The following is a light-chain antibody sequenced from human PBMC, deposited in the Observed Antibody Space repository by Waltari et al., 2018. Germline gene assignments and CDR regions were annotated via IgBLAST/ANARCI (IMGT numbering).Light chain of an antibody. CDR3: SSFTSKRTVV. J-gene: IGLJ3*02. V-gene: IGLV2-14*03. Sequence: QSALTQPASVSGSPGPSITLSCSGSRSDVGDSNYVSWYQQHPGKAPKLLIYDVSKRHSGASNRFSGSKSGNTASLTLSGLQAEDEADYYCSSFTSKRTVVFGGGTKVTVL. CDR2: DVS. CDR1: RSDVGDSNY.